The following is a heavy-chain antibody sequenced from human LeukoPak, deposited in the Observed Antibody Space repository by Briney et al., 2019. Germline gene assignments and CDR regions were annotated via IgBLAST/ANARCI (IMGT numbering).Heavy chain of an antibody. Sequence: GGSLRLSCVASGFTFSNFWMSWVRQAPGKGLEWVANIKQDGSETYFVDSVKGRFTISRDNAKNSLYLQMNSLRAEDTAVYYCARGASLANWGQGTLVTVSS. CDR2: IKQDGSET. CDR3: ARGASLAN. J-gene: IGHJ4*02. V-gene: IGHV3-7*01. CDR1: GFTFSNFW.